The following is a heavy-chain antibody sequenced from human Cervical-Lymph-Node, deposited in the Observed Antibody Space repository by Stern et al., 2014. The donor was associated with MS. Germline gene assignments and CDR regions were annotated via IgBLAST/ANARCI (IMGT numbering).Heavy chain of an antibody. CDR3: ARDGRGNFFYFDL. D-gene: IGHD4-23*01. CDR1: GGTFTSYA. J-gene: IGHJ2*01. Sequence: QVQLMQSGADIKTPGSSVKLSCKASGGTFTSYAINWVRPAPGQGPEWMGGIIPMFGTINYAQNFQGRVTFSADESTGTAYMELSGLTPEDTAVYYCARDGRGNFFYFDLWGRGTLVTVSS. V-gene: IGHV1-69*01. CDR2: IIPMFGTI.